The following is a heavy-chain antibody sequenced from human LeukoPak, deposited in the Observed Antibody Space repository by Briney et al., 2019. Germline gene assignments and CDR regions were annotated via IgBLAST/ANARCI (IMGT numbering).Heavy chain of an antibody. J-gene: IGHJ3*01. Sequence: ASVKVSCKASGGTFSSYTISWVRQAPGQGLEWMGRIIPILGIANYAQKFQGRVTITADKSTSTAYMELSSLRSEDTAVYYCARRSSALDAFDLWGQGTMVTVSS. CDR3: ARRSSALDAFDL. CDR1: GGTFSSYT. D-gene: IGHD6-25*01. CDR2: IIPILGIA. V-gene: IGHV1-69*02.